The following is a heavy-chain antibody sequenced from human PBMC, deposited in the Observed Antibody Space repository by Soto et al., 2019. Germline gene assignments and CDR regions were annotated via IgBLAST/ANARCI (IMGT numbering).Heavy chain of an antibody. CDR1: GGSIRSSDYY. D-gene: IGHD4-4*01. V-gene: IGHV4-39*01. Sequence: SETLSLTCTVSGGSIRSSDYYWAWIRQPPGKGLEWIGTIFYTGTTSYTPSLKSRVTISVDTSKNQFSLKLNSVTAADTAVYYCARRQKSTATTCFDYWGQGALVTVSS. CDR3: ARRQKSTATTCFDY. CDR2: IFYTGTT. J-gene: IGHJ4*02.